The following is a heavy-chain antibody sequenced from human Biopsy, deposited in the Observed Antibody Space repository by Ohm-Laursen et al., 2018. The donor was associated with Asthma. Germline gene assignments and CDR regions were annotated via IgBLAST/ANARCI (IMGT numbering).Heavy chain of an antibody. V-gene: IGHV3-53*01. CDR1: GFAVSRDH. CDR3: ARGDSSNWSHYYFDY. J-gene: IGHJ4*02. D-gene: IGHD3-22*01. Sequence: SLRLSCAASGFAVSRDHMFWVRQAPGKGLEWVSVIHSGGTSHTADSVRGRFTIFRDYSKNTLYLQMHSLRAEDTAVYYCARGDSSNWSHYYFDYWGQGTLVTVSS. CDR2: IHSGGTS.